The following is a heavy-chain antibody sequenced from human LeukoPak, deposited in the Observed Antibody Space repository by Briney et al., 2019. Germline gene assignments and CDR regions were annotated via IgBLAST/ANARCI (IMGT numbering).Heavy chain of an antibody. CDR2: ISSSSSYI. D-gene: IGHD2-21*02. Sequence: GGSLRLSCAASGFTFSSYSMNWVRQAPGKGLEWVSSISSSSSYIYYADSVKGRFTISRDNAKNSLYLQMNSLRAEDTAVYYCARDGCGGDCFPNDYWGREPWSPSPQ. CDR1: GFTFSSYS. V-gene: IGHV3-21*01. CDR3: ARDGCGGDCFPNDY. J-gene: IGHJ4*02.